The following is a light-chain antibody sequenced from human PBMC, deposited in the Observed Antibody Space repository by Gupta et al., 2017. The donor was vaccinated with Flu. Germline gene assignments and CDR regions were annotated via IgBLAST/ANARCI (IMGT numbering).Light chain of an antibody. Sequence: SYELTQPPSVSVLPGQTARIPCSGDKLGDKYACWYQQKPGPSPVLVIYQDSKRPSGIPERFSGSNSGNTATLTISGTQAMDEADDYCQAWDISTEYVFGTGTKVTVL. CDR3: QAWDISTEYV. CDR1: KLGDKY. V-gene: IGLV3-1*01. J-gene: IGLJ1*01. CDR2: QDS.